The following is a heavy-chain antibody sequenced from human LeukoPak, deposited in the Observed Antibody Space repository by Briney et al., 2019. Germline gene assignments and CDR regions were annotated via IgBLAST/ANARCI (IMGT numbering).Heavy chain of an antibody. CDR2: ISDTGKT. Sequence: SENPSPTLSVSGASLSNYYWDWLRPSPRKGLEWIGYISDTGKTDSNPSLKSRVTISLGTSKTQFSLRLRSVTAADSAVYYCATGYYEPFATWGPGILVTVSS. V-gene: IGHV4-59*01. J-gene: IGHJ5*02. D-gene: IGHD1-26*01. CDR1: GASLSNYY. CDR3: ATGYYEPFAT.